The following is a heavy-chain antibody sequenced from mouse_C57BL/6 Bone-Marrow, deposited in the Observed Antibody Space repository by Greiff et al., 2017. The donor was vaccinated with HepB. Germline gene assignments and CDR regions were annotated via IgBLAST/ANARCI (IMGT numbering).Heavy chain of an antibody. CDR3: ERDIITTVVADYYAMCC. V-gene: IGHV5-4*01. D-gene: IGHD1-1*01. CDR1: GFTFSSYA. CDR2: ISDGGSYT. Sequence: EVMLVESGGGLVKPGGSLKLSCAASGFTFSSYAMSWVRQTPEKRLEWVATISDGGSYTYYPDNVKGRFTISRDNAKNNLYLQMSHLKSEDTAMYYCERDIITTVVADYYAMCCWGQGASVTVSS. J-gene: IGHJ4*01.